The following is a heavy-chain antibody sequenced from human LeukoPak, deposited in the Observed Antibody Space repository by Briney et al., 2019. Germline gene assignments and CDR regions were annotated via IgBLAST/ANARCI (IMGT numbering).Heavy chain of an antibody. D-gene: IGHD2-8*01. CDR1: GFIFSSYA. V-gene: IGHV3-23*01. Sequence: GGSLRLSCAASGFIFSSYAMSWVRQAPGKGLEWVSTISGSGGSTYYADSVKGRFTISRDNSKNTVYLQMNSLRAEDTAVYYCAKDRSRINDVCHGDFDYWSQGTLVTVSS. CDR2: ISGSGGST. CDR3: AKDRSRINDVCHGDFDY. J-gene: IGHJ4*02.